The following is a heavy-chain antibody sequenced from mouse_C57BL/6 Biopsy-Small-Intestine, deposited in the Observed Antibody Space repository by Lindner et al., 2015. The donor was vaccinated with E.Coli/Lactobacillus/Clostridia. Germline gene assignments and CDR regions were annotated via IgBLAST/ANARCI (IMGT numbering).Heavy chain of an antibody. D-gene: IGHD1-1*01. CDR2: IYPGDGDT. CDR3: ARAPHYYGSSYGAMDY. Sequence: VQLQESGPELAKPGASVKISCKASGYAFSGSWMNWVKQRPGKGLEWIGRIYPGDGDTNYNGKFKGKATLTADKSSSTAYMQLSSLTSEDSAVYFCARAPHYYGSSYGAMDYWGQGTSVTVSS. J-gene: IGHJ4*01. V-gene: IGHV1-82*01. CDR1: GYAFSGSW.